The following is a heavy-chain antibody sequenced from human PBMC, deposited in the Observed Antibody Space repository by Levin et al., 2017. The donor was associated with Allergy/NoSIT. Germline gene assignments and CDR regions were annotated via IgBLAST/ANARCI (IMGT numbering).Heavy chain of an antibody. CDR2: LSGEGGYI. CDR3: ARTVWVVPGISWFDP. D-gene: IGHD2-21*02. J-gene: IGHJ5*02. V-gene: IGHV3-23*01. Sequence: AASVKVSCAASGFTFSTYAMTWVRQIPGKGLDWVSTLSGEGGYIYYTDSVKGRFTISRDNSKSTLYLQMNSLRVEDTAVYFCARTVWVVPGISWFDPWGQGTQVIVSS. CDR1: GFTFSTYA.